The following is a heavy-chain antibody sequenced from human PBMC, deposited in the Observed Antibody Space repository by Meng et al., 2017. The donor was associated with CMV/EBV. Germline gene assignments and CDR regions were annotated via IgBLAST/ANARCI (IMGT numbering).Heavy chain of an antibody. CDR1: GFTFSSYA. V-gene: IGHV3-30*02. CDR3: AKDTYSSLDY. Sequence: GESLKISCAASGFTFSSYAMSWVRQAPGKGLEWVAFIRYDGSNKYYADSVKGRFTISRDNSKNTLYLQMNSLRAEDTAVYYCAKDTYSSLDYWGQGTLVTVSS. CDR2: IRYDGSNK. D-gene: IGHD6-13*01. J-gene: IGHJ4*02.